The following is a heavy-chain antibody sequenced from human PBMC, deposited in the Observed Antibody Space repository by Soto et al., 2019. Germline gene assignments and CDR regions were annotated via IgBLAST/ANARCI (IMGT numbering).Heavy chain of an antibody. V-gene: IGHV4-39*01. CDR1: GGSISSSRSY. D-gene: IGHD2-15*01. CDR2: IFYSGST. Sequence: QLQLQESGPGLVKASETLSLTCNVSGGSISSSRSYWAWIRQPPGKGLEWIANIFYSGSTYYNPSLAGRVPVTGHTSKNQFSPKLSSVAAGDPAVYYWARKAKNADIGLWFDPWGQGTLVTVSS. J-gene: IGHJ5*02. CDR3: ARKAKNADIGLWFDP.